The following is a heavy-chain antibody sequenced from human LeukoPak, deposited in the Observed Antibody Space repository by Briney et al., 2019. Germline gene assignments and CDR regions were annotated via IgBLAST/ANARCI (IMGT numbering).Heavy chain of an antibody. CDR3: TRTFGYYYFYMDV. CDR1: GFTFGDYA. J-gene: IGHJ6*03. Sequence: GGSLRLSCAASGFTFGDYAMSWVRQAPGQGLEWVGFIRTEAYDGATDYGASVKGRFTISRDDSKNIAYLQMNSLNTEDTAVYYCTRTFGYYYFYMDVWGKGTTVIVSS. D-gene: IGHD3-16*01. CDR2: IRTEAYDGAT. V-gene: IGHV3-49*04.